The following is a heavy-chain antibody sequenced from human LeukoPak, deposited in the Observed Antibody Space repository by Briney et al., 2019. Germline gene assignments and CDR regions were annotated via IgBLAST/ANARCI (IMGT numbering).Heavy chain of an antibody. CDR2: IWYDGSNK. V-gene: IGHV3-33*01. J-gene: IGHJ4*02. CDR1: GFTFSSYG. Sequence: AGGSLRLSCAASGFTFSSYGMHWVRQAPGKGLEWVAVIWYDGSNKYYADSVKGRFTISRDNSKNTLYLQMNSLRAEDTAVYYCARPYYDFWSGYYTGMVFGYWGQGTLVTVSS. CDR3: ARPYYDFWSGYYTGMVFGY. D-gene: IGHD3-3*01.